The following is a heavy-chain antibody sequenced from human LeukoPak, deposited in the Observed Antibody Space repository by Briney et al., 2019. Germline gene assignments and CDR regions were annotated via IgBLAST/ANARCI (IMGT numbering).Heavy chain of an antibody. V-gene: IGHV1-69*13. J-gene: IGHJ4*02. CDR2: IIPIFGTA. CDR1: GGTFSSYA. D-gene: IGHD2-15*01. CDR3: ASWFSGHCSGGSCTGWD. Sequence: ASVKVSCKASGGTFSSYAISWVRQAPGQGLEWMGGIIPIFGTANYAQKFQGRVTITADESTSTAYMELSSLRSEDTAVYHCASWFSGHCSGGSCTGWDWGQGTLVTVSS.